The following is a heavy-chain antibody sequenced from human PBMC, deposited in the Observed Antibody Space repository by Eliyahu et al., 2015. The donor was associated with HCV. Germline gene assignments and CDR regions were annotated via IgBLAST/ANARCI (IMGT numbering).Heavy chain of an antibody. CDR1: GYSFTSYW. V-gene: IGHV5-51*01. CDR3: ARRAGVYSSSWYLYDYYYYYGMDV. J-gene: IGHJ6*02. CDR2: XXPGDSDT. D-gene: IGHD6-13*01. Sequence: EVQLVQSGAEVKKPGESLKISCKGSGYSFTSYWIGWVXXXPGKGLEWMGVXXPGDSDTRYSPSFQGQVTISADKSISTAYLQWSSLKASDTAMYYCARRAGVYSSSWYLYDYYYYYGMDVWGQGTTVTVSS.